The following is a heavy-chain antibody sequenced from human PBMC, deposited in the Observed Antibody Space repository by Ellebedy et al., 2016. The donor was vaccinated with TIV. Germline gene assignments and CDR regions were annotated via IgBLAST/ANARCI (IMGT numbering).Heavy chain of an antibody. V-gene: IGHV3-48*04. CDR2: ISSMRDTT. CDR3: AKPDGGNTIYDYHMDV. D-gene: IGHD4-23*01. CDR1: GFNFRLYS. J-gene: IGHJ6*03. Sequence: GGSLRLSXAASGFNFRLYSMSWVRQAPGKGLEWVSYISSMRDTTYYADSVRGRFTISRDNANNSLHLQMNSLRAEDTAVYYCAKPDGGNTIYDYHMDVWGKGTTVTVSS.